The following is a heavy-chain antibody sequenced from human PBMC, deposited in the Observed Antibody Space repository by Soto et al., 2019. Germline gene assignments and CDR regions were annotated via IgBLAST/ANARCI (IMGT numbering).Heavy chain of an antibody. J-gene: IGHJ6*03. CDR3: ARPIPVVVAATGSYYMDV. V-gene: IGHV4-34*01. Sequence: VYGGTFRDFDWRWIRQPPRKGLEWIGEINHSGSTNYNPSLKSRVTISVDTSKNQFSLELSSVTAADTAVYYCARPIPVVVAATGSYYMDVWGKGTTVTVSS. CDR2: INHSGST. CDR1: GGTFRDFD. D-gene: IGHD2-15*01.